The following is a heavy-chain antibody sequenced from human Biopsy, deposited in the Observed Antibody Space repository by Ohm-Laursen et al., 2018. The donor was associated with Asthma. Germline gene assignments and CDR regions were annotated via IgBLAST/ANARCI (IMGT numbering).Heavy chain of an antibody. D-gene: IGHD3-3*01. CDR3: ASRGGDFWSGYYMAY. J-gene: IGHJ4*02. V-gene: IGHV3-30*03. CDR1: GFSFGSFG. Sequence: SLRLSCSATGFSFGSFGMHWVRQVPGKGPEWVALISFDGRYEYYADSVKGRFTISRDNPMKRLYLQMSSLTAEDTAVYYCASRGGDFWSGYYMAYWGQGTLVTVSS. CDR2: ISFDGRYE.